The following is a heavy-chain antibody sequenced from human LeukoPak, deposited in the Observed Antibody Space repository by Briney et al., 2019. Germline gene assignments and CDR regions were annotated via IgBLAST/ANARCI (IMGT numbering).Heavy chain of an antibody. J-gene: IGHJ4*02. V-gene: IGHV3-48*01. CDR1: GFTFSTYS. CDR3: ARAYVLFGGSYYFDY. Sequence: PGGSLRLSCAASGFTFSTYSMNWVRQAPGKGLEWVSSISSNSRTIYYADSVKGRFTISRDNAKNSLYLQMNSLRAEDTAVYYCARAYVLFGGSYYFDYWGQGTLVTVSS. CDR2: ISSNSRTI. D-gene: IGHD1-26*01.